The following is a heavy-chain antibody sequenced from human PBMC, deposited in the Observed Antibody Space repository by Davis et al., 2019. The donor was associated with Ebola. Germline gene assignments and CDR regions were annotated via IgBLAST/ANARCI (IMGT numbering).Heavy chain of an antibody. CDR1: GGSFSGYY. J-gene: IGHJ5*02. V-gene: IGHV4-34*01. Sequence: MPGGSLRLSCAVYGGSFSGYYWSWIRQPPGKGLEWIGEINHSGSTNYNPSLKSRVTISVDTSKNQFSLKLSSVTAADTAVYYCARGVGGTTSWFDPWGQGTLVTVSS. CDR3: ARGVGGTTSWFDP. CDR2: INHSGST. D-gene: IGHD1-7*01.